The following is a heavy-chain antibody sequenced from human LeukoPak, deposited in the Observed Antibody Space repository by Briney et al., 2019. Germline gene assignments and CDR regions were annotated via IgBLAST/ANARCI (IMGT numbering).Heavy chain of an antibody. D-gene: IGHD3-10*01. CDR2: ISWNSGSI. J-gene: IGHJ4*02. CDR3: AKGTMVRGSDFDY. V-gene: IGHV3-9*01. Sequence: SGGSLRLSCAASGFTFDDYAMHWVRQAPGKGLEWVSGISWNSGSIGYADSVKGRFTISRDNAKNSLYLQMNSLRAEDTALYYCAKGTMVRGSDFDYWGQGTLVTVSP. CDR1: GFTFDDYA.